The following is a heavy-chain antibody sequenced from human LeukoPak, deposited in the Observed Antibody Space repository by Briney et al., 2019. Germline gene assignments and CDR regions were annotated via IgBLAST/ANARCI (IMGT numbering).Heavy chain of an antibody. CDR3: VRVAKERVGGVYYFDY. Sequence: GGSLRLFCAASGFTFSDYDMHWVRQATGKGLEWVSAIGTAGDTYYTGSVKGRFTISRENAKNSLYLQMNSLRAGDTAVYYCVRVAKERVGGVYYFDYWGQGTLVTVSS. CDR2: IGTAGDT. J-gene: IGHJ4*02. V-gene: IGHV3-13*01. D-gene: IGHD1-1*01. CDR1: GFTFSDYD.